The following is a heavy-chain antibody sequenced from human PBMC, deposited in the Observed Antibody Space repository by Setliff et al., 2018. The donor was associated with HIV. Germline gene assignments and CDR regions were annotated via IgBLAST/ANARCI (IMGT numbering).Heavy chain of an antibody. CDR2: TSYDGGNK. Sequence: GGSLRLSCAASGFTFSNSAMHWVRQAPGKGLEWLAVTSYDGGNKYYADSVKGRFTISRDNSKNTLYLQMNSLTSEDTAVYYCARRYYYSMDVWGQGTTVTVS. V-gene: IGHV3-30-3*01. J-gene: IGHJ6*02. CDR3: ARRYYYSMDV. CDR1: GFTFSNSA.